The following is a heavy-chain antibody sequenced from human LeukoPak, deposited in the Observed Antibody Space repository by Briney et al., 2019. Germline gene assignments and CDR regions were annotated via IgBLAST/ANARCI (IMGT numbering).Heavy chain of an antibody. CDR3: ARRRAGYYGSGRPNYYMDV. D-gene: IGHD3-10*01. CDR2: INHSGST. CDR1: GGSFSGYY. Sequence: PSETLSLTCAVYGGSFSGYYWSWIRQPPGKGLEWIGEINHSGSTNYNPSLKSRVTISVDTSKNQFSLKLSSVTAADTAVYYCARRRAGYYGSGRPNYYMDVWGKGTTVTISS. J-gene: IGHJ6*03. V-gene: IGHV4-34*01.